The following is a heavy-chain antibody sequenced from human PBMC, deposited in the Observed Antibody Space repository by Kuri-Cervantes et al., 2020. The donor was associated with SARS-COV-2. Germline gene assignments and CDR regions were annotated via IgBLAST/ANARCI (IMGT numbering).Heavy chain of an antibody. V-gene: IGHV3-53*01. Sequence: GGSLRLSCAASGFTFSSYAMHWVRQAPGKGPEWVSVIYSGGSTYYADSVKGRFTISRDNSKNTLYLQMNSLRAEDTAVYYCARSFEGWDVWGQGTTVTVSS. CDR3: ARSFEGWDV. D-gene: IGHD3-9*01. J-gene: IGHJ6*02. CDR1: GFTFSSYA. CDR2: IYSGGST.